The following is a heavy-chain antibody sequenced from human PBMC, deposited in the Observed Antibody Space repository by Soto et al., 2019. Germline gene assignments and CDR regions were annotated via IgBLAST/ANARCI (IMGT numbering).Heavy chain of an antibody. D-gene: IGHD3-3*01. CDR1: GGSISNSNYY. Sequence: SETLSLTCSVSGGSISNSNYYWGWIRQPPGKGLEWIGNIYYSGRTYYNPSLKSRVAISVDTSKNQFSLKLSSVTAADTALYYCARSNSGYYKWFDPWGQGTLVTVSS. J-gene: IGHJ5*02. CDR2: IYYSGRT. V-gene: IGHV4-39*01. CDR3: ARSNSGYYKWFDP.